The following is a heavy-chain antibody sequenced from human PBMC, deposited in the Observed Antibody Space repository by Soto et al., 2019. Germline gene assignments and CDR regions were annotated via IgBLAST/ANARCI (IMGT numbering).Heavy chain of an antibody. CDR2: IVVGSGNT. V-gene: IGHV1-58*02. CDR1: GFTFTSSA. CDR3: AAAMYYCGSDAFYI. Sequence: SVKVSCKASGFTFTSSAMQWVRQARGQRLEWIGWIVVGSGNTNYAQKFQERVTITRDMSTSTAYMELSSLRSEDTAVYYCAAAMYYCGSDAFYIWGQGTMVTVSS. J-gene: IGHJ3*02. D-gene: IGHD3-10*01.